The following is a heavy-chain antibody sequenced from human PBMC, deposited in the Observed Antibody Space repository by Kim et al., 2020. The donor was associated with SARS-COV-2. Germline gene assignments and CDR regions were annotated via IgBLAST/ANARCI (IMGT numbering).Heavy chain of an antibody. Sequence: WGSLRLSCTASGFTFSSYWMTWVRQAPGKGLEWVANIKHDGSDRYYVDSVKGRFTISRDNAKNSLYLQMNSLGADDTAVYFCAREAEDPFWGQGTLVTVS. D-gene: IGHD6-19*01. CDR1: GFTFSSYW. V-gene: IGHV3-7*01. J-gene: IGHJ4*02. CDR3: AREAEDPF. CDR2: IKHDGSDR.